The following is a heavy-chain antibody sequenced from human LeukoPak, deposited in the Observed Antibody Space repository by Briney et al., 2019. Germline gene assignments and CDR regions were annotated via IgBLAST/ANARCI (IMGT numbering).Heavy chain of an antibody. CDR3: ARAKPKNMVRGLIMRRESRYYFDY. D-gene: IGHD3-10*01. CDR2: IYSGGST. CDR1: GFTFDDYV. J-gene: IGHJ4*02. Sequence: GGSLRLSCAASGFTFDDYVMTWVRQAPGKGLEWVSVIYSGGSTYYADSVKGRFTISRDNSKSTLYIQMNSLRAEDTAVYYCARAKPKNMVRGLIMRRESRYYFDYWGQGTLVTVSS. V-gene: IGHV3-53*01.